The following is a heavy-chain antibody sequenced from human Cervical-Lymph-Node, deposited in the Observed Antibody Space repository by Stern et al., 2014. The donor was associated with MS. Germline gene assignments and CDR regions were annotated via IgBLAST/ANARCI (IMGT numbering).Heavy chain of an antibody. D-gene: IGHD7-27*01. J-gene: IGHJ6*02. CDR1: GFSITAGGVG. CDR3: AHTANWCLNYNAMDV. Sequence: QITLKESGPTLVKPTQNLTLTCSFSGFSITAGGVGVGWIRQPPGKALEWLGFIYWDDDKGFSPSLNYRLTITKYTSKNQVVLTMTNMDPVDTATYYCAHTANWCLNYNAMDVWGQGTTVTVSS. V-gene: IGHV2-5*02. CDR2: IYWDDDK.